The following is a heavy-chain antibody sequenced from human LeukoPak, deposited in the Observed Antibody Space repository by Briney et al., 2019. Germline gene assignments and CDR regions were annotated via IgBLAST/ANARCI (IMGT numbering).Heavy chain of an antibody. CDR2: IYYSGST. Sequence: SETLSLTCAVYGGSFSGYYWSWIRQHPGKGLEWIGYIYYSGSTYYNPSLKSRVTISVDTSKNQFSLKLSSVTAADTAVYYCARECSGGSCYARVDYWGQGTLVTVSS. CDR1: GGSFSGYY. CDR3: ARECSGGSCYARVDY. V-gene: IGHV4-31*11. J-gene: IGHJ4*02. D-gene: IGHD2-15*01.